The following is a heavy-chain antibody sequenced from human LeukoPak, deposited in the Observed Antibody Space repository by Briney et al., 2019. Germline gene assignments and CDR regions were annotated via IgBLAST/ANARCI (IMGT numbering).Heavy chain of an antibody. V-gene: IGHV4-31*03. J-gene: IGHJ6*02. CDR3: ASLYDSSGSLCGSDGMDV. CDR1: GGSISSSSYY. D-gene: IGHD3-22*01. Sequence: PSETLSLTCTVSGGSISSSSYYWGWIRQHPGKGLEWIGYIYYSGSTYYNPSLKSRVTISVDTSKNQFSLKLSSVTAADTAVYYCASLYDSSGSLCGSDGMDVWGQGTTVTVSS. CDR2: IYYSGST.